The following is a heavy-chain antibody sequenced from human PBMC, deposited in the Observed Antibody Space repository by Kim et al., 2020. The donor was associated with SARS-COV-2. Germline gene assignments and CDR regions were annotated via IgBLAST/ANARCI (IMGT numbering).Heavy chain of an antibody. CDR3: ARGPTYYYDSSGPRKPPFDY. D-gene: IGHD3-22*01. Sequence: ASVKVSCKASGYTFTSYGISWVRQAPGQGLEWMGWISAYNGNTNYAQKLQGRVTMTTDTSTSTAYMELRRLRSDDTAVYYCARGPTYYYDSSGPRKPPFDYWGQGTLVTVSS. J-gene: IGHJ4*02. CDR2: ISAYNGNT. V-gene: IGHV1-18*01. CDR1: GYTFTSYG.